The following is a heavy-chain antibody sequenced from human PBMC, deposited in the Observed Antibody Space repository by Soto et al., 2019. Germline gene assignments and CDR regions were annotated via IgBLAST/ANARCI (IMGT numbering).Heavy chain of an antibody. V-gene: IGHV2-5*02. CDR1: GLSLRTTGVG. CDR2: LYWDDEQ. Sequence: QVTLKESGPTLVKPTQTLTLTCTVSGLSLRTTGVGVGWVRHPPGKALEWLSLLYWDDEQRYSPSLRSRLTIAKDISEKQVVLTMTNMDTVDTATYYCVQSRCGGDCLEIYSAHAYNVLDVWGQGTTVTVSS. D-gene: IGHD2-21*02. CDR3: VQSRCGGDCLEIYSAHAYNVLDV. J-gene: IGHJ6*02.